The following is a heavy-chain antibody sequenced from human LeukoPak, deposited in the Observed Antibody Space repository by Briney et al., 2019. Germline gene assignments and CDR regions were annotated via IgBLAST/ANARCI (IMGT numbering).Heavy chain of an antibody. J-gene: IGHJ3*02. V-gene: IGHV4-38-2*01. CDR1: NHFIRQGYY. D-gene: IGHD1-7*01. CDR2: IYHSGST. CDR3: ARENYQGAFDI. Sequence: SETVSLTCAVSNHFIRQGYYWGWIRQPPGKGLEWIGSIYHSGSTYYNPSLKSRLTISLDTSKSHFSLNLSSVTAADTAVYYCARENYQGAFDIWGQGTMVTVSS.